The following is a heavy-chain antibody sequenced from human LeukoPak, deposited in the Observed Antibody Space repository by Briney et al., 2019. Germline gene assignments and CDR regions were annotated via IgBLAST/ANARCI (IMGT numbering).Heavy chain of an antibody. D-gene: IGHD3-16*01. J-gene: IGHJ4*02. CDR1: GHSISSGYY. CDR3: ARVGGGHSEYYFDY. V-gene: IGHV4-38-2*02. CDR2: LYHSGST. Sequence: KSSETLSLTCTVSGHSISSGYYWGWIRQPPGKGLEWIGSLYHSGSTYYNPSLKSRVTISLDTSKNQFSLKLSSVTAADTAVYYCARVGGGHSEYYFDYWGQGTLVTVSS.